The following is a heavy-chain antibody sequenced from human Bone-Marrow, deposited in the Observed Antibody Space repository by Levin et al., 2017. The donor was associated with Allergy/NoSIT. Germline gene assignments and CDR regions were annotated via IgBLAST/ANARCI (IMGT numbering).Heavy chain of an antibody. V-gene: IGHV1-69*13. CDR3: GRPHGDGWHNHYAMDV. J-gene: IGHJ6*02. Sequence: SVKVSCKASGGSITNYVISWVRQAPGQGLEWMGGIIPVSKRAQYAQKFQGRVTISADESSNTAYMDLSSLTSDDTAVYWCGRPHGDGWHNHYAMDVWGQGTTVTVS. CDR1: GGSITNYV. D-gene: IGHD2-21*01. CDR2: IIPVSKRA.